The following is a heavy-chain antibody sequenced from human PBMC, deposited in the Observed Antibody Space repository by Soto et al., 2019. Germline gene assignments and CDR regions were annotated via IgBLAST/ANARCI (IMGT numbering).Heavy chain of an antibody. D-gene: IGHD3-22*01. V-gene: IGHV4-34*01. J-gene: IGHJ4*02. Sequence: SETLSLTCAVYGGSFSGYYWSWIRQPPGKGLEWIGEINHSGSTNYNPSLKSRVTISVDTSKNQFSLKLSSVTAADTAVYYCARQSLFYYYDSSGYYLDYWGQGTLVTVSS. CDR2: INHSGST. CDR1: GGSFSGYY. CDR3: ARQSLFYYYDSSGYYLDY.